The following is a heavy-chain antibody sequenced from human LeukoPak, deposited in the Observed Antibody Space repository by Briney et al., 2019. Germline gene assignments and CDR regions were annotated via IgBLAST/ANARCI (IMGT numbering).Heavy chain of an antibody. Sequence: GGSLRLSCAASGFTFSSYAMSWVRQAPGRGLEWVSAISGSGGSTYYADSVKGRFTISRDNSKNTLYLQMNSLRAEDTAVYYCAKVEYYYDSSGYYHYWGQGTLVTVSS. V-gene: IGHV3-23*01. CDR2: ISGSGGST. D-gene: IGHD3-22*01. J-gene: IGHJ4*02. CDR1: GFTFSSYA. CDR3: AKVEYYYDSSGYYHY.